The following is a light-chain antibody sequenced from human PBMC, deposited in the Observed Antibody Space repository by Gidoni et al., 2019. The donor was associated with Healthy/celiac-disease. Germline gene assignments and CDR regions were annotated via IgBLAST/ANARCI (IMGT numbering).Light chain of an antibody. V-gene: IGKV3-15*01. CDR2: GAS. J-gene: IGKJ5*01. Sequence: EIVLPPSPATLSVSPGERATLSCRASQSVSSNLAWYQQKLGQAPRLLIYGASTRATGIPARLSGSGSGTEFTLTISSLQSEDFAVYYCQQYNNWTPITFGQGTRLEIK. CDR1: QSVSSN. CDR3: QQYNNWTPIT.